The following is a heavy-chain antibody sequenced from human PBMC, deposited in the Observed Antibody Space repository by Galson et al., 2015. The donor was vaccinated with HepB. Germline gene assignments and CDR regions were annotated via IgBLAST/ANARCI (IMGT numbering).Heavy chain of an antibody. J-gene: IGHJ6*02. V-gene: IGHV4-59*01. Sequence: ETLSLTCTVSGGSISSYYWSWIRQPPGRGLGWIGYIYYSGSTNYNPSLKSRVTISVDTSKNQFSLKLSSVTAADTAVYYCARDLAVTDRNYYYYGMDVWGQGTTVTVSS. D-gene: IGHD2-21*02. CDR2: IYYSGST. CDR1: GGSISSYY. CDR3: ARDLAVTDRNYYYYGMDV.